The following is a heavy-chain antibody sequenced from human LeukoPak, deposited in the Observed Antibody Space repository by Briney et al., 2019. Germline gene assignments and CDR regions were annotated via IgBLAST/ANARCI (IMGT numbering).Heavy chain of an antibody. CDR2: ITYSSTYI. CDR1: GFTFSSYS. D-gene: IGHD3-9*01. CDR3: ARNILDRSPYFDY. J-gene: IGHJ4*02. Sequence: GGSLRLSRAASGFTFSSYSMNWVRQTPGKGLEWVSSITYSSTYIYYAESVKGRFTISRDNAKTSLYLQMNSLRAEDTAVYYCARNILDRSPYFDYWGQGTLVTVSS. V-gene: IGHV3-21*01.